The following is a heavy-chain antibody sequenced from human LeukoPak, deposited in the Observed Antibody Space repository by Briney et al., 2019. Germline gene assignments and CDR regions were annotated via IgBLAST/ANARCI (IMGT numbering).Heavy chain of an antibody. Sequence: GASVKVSCKASGYTFTGYYMHWVRQAPGQGLEWMGWINPNSGGTNYAQKVQGRVTMTRDTSISTAYMELSRLSSDDTAVYYCARGAYYNDSSGYFLGRVFDIWGQGTMVTVSS. CDR3: ARGAYYNDSSGYFLGRVFDI. J-gene: IGHJ3*02. V-gene: IGHV1-2*02. D-gene: IGHD3-22*01. CDR2: INPNSGGT. CDR1: GYTFTGYY.